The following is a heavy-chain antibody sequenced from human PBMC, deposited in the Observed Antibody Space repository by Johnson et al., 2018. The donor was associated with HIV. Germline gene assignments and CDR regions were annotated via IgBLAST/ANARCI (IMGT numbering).Heavy chain of an antibody. Sequence: VQLVESGGGVVRPGGSLRLSCAASGFTFDDYGMSWVRQAPGKGLEWVSGINWNGGSKGYADSVKGRFTISRDNAKNSLYLQMNSLRAEDTALYYCASQIYDYDSDGYSGVFDIWGQGTMVTVSS. CDR3: ASQIYDYDSDGYSGVFDI. D-gene: IGHD3-22*01. V-gene: IGHV3-20*04. CDR1: GFTFDDYG. J-gene: IGHJ3*02. CDR2: INWNGGSK.